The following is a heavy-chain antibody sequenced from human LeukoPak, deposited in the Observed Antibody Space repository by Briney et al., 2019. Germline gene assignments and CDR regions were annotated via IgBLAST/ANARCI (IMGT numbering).Heavy chain of an antibody. D-gene: IGHD3-9*01. J-gene: IGHJ6*02. V-gene: IGHV3-33*01. CDR1: GLTFSSYG. CDR3: ARASLRRYFDWLSSNYYYYGMGV. Sequence: PGGSLRLSCAASGLTFSSYGMHWVRRAPGKGLEWVAVIWYDGSNKYYADSVKGRFTISRDNSKNTLYLQMNSLRAEDTAVYYCARASLRRYFDWLSSNYYYYGMGVWGQGTTVTVSS. CDR2: IWYDGSNK.